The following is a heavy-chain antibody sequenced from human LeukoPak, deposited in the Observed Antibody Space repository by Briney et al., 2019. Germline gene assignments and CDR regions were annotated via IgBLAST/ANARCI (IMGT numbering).Heavy chain of an antibody. CDR1: GFTFSSYS. CDR2: ISGSGGST. Sequence: GGSLRLSCAASGFTFSSYSMNWVRQAPGKGLEWVSAISGSGGSTYYADSVKGRFTISRDNSKNTLYLQMNSLRAEDTAVYYCAKVLVPAAIDYYYGMDVWGQGTTVTVSS. CDR3: AKVLVPAAIDYYYGMDV. D-gene: IGHD2-2*01. J-gene: IGHJ6*02. V-gene: IGHV3-23*01.